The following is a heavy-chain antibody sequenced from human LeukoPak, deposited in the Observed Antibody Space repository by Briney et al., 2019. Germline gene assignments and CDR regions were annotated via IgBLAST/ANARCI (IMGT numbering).Heavy chain of an antibody. J-gene: IGHJ4*02. Sequence: EASVKVSCKASGGTFSSYAISWVRQAPGQGLEWMGGIIPIFGSANYAQKFQGRVTITADKSTSTAYMELSSLRSEDTAVYYCASEWELPHRDYWGQGTLVTVSS. CDR2: IIPIFGSA. D-gene: IGHD1-26*01. V-gene: IGHV1-69*06. CDR3: ASEWELPHRDY. CDR1: GGTFSSYA.